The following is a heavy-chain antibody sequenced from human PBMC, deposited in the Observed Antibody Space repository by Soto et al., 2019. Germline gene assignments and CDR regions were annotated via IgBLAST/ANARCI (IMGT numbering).Heavy chain of an antibody. J-gene: IGHJ6*02. CDR3: AKEVTAGTQYYYYYYGMDV. V-gene: IGHV3-23*01. D-gene: IGHD6-19*01. Sequence: GGSLRLSCAASGFTFSSYAMSWVRQAPGKGLEWVSAISGSGGSTYYADSVKGRFTISRDNSKNTLYLQMNSLRAEDTAVYYCAKEVTAGTQYYYYYYGMDVWGQGTTVTV. CDR2: ISGSGGST. CDR1: GFTFSSYA.